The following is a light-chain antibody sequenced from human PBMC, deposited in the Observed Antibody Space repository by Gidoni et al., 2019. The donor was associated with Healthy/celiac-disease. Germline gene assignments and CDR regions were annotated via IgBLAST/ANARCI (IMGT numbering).Light chain of an antibody. CDR2: KAS. CDR1: QSISSW. CDR3: QQYNSYSET. J-gene: IGKJ1*01. V-gene: IGKV1-5*03. Sequence: DIQMIQSPSTLSASVGDRVTITCRASQSISSWLAWYQQKPGKAPKLLIYKASSLESGVPSRFSGSGSGTEFTLTISSLQPDDFATYYCQQYNSYSETFXQXTKVEIK.